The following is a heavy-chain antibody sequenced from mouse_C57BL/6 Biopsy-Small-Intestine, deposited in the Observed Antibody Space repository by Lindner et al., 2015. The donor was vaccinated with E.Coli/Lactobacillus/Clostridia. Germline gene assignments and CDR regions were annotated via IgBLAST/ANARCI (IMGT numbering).Heavy chain of an antibody. CDR1: GFTFTDYY. CDR3: ARYFDGYLDFDY. CDR2: IRNKANGYTT. J-gene: IGHJ2*01. D-gene: IGHD2-3*01. Sequence: VQLQESGGGLVQPGGSLSLSCAASGFTFTDYYMSWVRQPPGKALEWLGFIRNKANGYTTEYSASVKGRFTISRDNSQSILYLQMNALRAEDSATYYCARYFDGYLDFDYWGHGTTLTVSS. V-gene: IGHV7-3*01.